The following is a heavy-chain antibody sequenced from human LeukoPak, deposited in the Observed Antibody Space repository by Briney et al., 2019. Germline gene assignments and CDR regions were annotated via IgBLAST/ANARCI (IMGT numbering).Heavy chain of an antibody. V-gene: IGHV4-31*03. CDR1: GGSISSGGYY. J-gene: IGHJ6*02. CDR3: ARARADYGDVQDGMDV. D-gene: IGHD4-17*01. CDR2: IYYSGST. Sequence: SETLSLTCTVSGGSISSGGYYWSWIRQHPGKGLEWIGYIYYSGSTYYNPSLKSRVTISVDTSKNQFSLKLSSVTAADTAVYYCARARADYGDVQDGMDVWGQGTTVTVSS.